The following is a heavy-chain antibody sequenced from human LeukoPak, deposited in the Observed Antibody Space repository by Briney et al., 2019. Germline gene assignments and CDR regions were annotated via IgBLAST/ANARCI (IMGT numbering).Heavy chain of an antibody. Sequence: SETLSLTCTVSGGSMSGYFWSWIRQPPGKGLEWIGYIFYTGSTNYNPSLKSRATLSLDTSKNQFSLKLSPVTAADTAVYYCARGFWAGADYWGQGTLVTVSS. D-gene: IGHD3/OR15-3a*01. CDR1: GGSMSGYF. V-gene: IGHV4-59*12. CDR2: IFYTGST. CDR3: ARGFWAGADY. J-gene: IGHJ4*02.